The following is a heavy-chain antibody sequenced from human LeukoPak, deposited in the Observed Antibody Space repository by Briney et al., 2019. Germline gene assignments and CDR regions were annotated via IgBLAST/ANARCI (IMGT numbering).Heavy chain of an antibody. D-gene: IGHD5-12*01. CDR1: GGSISSGSFY. V-gene: IGHV4-61*02. CDR3: AGCRSGKALGLRFSHYYYMDV. Sequence: PSETLSLTCTVSGGSISSGSFYWSWIRQPAGKGLELIGLMYTSGYISGTTSGTTNYNPSLRSRVTISVDTSKNQFSLKLSSVTAADTAVYYCAGCRSGKALGLRFSHYYYMDVWGKGTTVTVSS. J-gene: IGHJ6*03. CDR2: MYTSGYISGTTSGTT.